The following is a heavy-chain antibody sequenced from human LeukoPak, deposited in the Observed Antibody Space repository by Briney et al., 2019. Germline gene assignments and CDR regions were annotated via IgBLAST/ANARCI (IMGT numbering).Heavy chain of an antibody. V-gene: IGHV4-59*01. CDR1: GGSISSYY. J-gene: IGHJ3*02. D-gene: IGHD3-9*01. Sequence: SETLSLTCTVSGGSISSYYWSWIRQPPGKGLEWIGYIYYSGSTNYNPSLKSRVTISADTSKNQFSLKLSSVTAADTAVYYCARVGYDILTGYYGDAFDIWGQGTMVTVSS. CDR3: ARVGYDILTGYYGDAFDI. CDR2: IYYSGST.